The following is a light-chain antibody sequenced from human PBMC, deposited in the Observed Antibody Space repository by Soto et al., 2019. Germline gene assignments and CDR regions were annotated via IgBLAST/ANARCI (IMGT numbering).Light chain of an antibody. J-gene: IGKJ1*01. CDR2: DAS. CDR1: QSIGRF. V-gene: IGKV1-5*01. Sequence: DIQMTDSPSTLSSSVLDIFTITFRASQSIGRFLAWYQHQPGKAPKLLIYDASTLESGVPSRFSGTGSGTEFTFSITSLQPEDFGTYYCQQCYMGWTFGQGTKV. CDR3: QQCYMGWT.